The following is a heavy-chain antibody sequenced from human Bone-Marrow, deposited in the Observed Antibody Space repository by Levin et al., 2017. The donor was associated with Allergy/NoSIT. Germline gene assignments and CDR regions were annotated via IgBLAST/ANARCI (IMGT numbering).Heavy chain of an antibody. Sequence: GGSLRLSCAASGFTFSSYAMSWVRQAPGKGLEWVSAISGSGGSTYYADSVKGRFTISRDNSKNTLYLQMNSRRAEDTAIYYCARGGGWQQLNDYWGQGTLVTVSS. J-gene: IGHJ4*02. CDR3: ARGGGWQQLNDY. CDR1: GFTFSSYA. D-gene: IGHD6-13*01. V-gene: IGHV3-23*01. CDR2: ISGSGGST.